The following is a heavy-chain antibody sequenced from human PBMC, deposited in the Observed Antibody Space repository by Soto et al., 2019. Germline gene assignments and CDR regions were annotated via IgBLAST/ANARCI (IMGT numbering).Heavy chain of an antibody. V-gene: IGHV1-18*01. CDR3: AREGQTEYYFDY. CDR2: ISAYSVNT. CDR1: DYTFTSYD. Sequence: QVQLVQSGAEVKKPGASVKVSCKASDYTFTSYDIIWVRQAPGQGLEGMGWISAYSVNTNYAQKFQGRVTMTTDTSTSTAYMELRSLRSVDTAVYYCAREGQTEYYFDYWGRGTLVTVS. J-gene: IGHJ4*02.